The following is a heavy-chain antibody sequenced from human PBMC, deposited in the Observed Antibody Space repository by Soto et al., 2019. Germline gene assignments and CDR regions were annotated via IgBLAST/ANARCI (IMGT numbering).Heavy chain of an antibody. J-gene: IGHJ6*02. D-gene: IGHD6-13*01. Sequence: SETLSLTCTVSGGSISSYYWSWIRQPPGKGLEWIGYIYYSGSTNYNPSLKSRVTISVDTSKNQFSLKLSSVTAAGTAVYYCARDGYSSSWYMDYYYGMDVWGQGTTVTAP. CDR3: ARDGYSSSWYMDYYYGMDV. CDR2: IYYSGST. V-gene: IGHV4-59*01. CDR1: GGSISSYY.